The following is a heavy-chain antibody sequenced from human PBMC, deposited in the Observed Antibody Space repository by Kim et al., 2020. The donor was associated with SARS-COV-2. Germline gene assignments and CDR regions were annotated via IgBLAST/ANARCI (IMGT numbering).Heavy chain of an antibody. CDR1: GASISSSSYF. D-gene: IGHD6-19*01. CDR2: IYYSGST. CDR3: ARRSKVAVSGTGFDP. J-gene: IGHJ5*02. V-gene: IGHV4-39*01. Sequence: SETLSLTCIVSGASISSSSYFWGWIRQPPGKGLEWIGSIYYSGSTYYNPSLKSRVIISADTSKNQFSLKLSSVTAADTAVYYCARRSKVAVSGTGFDPWGQGTLVTVSS.